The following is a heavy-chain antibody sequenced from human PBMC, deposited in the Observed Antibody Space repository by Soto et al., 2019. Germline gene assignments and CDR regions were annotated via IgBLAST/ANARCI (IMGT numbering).Heavy chain of an antibody. V-gene: IGHV1-2*02. J-gene: IGHJ4*02. CDR1: GYTFTGHY. D-gene: IGHD1-26*01. Sequence: GASVKVSCKASGYTFTGHYIHWVRQAPEQGLEWMGEIGPESGATRYAQKFQGRVTMTRDTSITTVYMELKNLSPDDTAVYYCGRGRSGQIVVFYWGQGTPVTVSS. CDR3: GRGRSGQIVVFY. CDR2: IGPESGAT.